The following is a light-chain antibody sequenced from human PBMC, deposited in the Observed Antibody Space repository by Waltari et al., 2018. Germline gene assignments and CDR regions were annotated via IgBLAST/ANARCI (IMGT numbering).Light chain of an antibody. CDR3: LQYSAYPYT. J-gene: IGKJ2*01. Sequence: DIQMTQSPSTLSASVGDRVTITCRASQNVIRWLAWFQQKPGKAPKVLIYKASNLENGVPSRFSGDGSGTEFTLIITSLQPDDFATYYCLQYSAYPYTFGQGTKLDI. CDR2: KAS. V-gene: IGKV1-5*03. CDR1: QNVIRW.